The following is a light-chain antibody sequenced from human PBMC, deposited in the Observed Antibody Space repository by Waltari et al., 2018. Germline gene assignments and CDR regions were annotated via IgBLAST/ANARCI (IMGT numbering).Light chain of an antibody. J-gene: IGKJ1*01. Sequence: SVLHSSNNKNYFAWYQQKPGQPPKLLIYWASTRKSGVPDRFSGSGSGTDFTLTISSLQAEDVAVYYCQQFQSHLRTFGQGTMVEIK. CDR1: SVLHSSNNKNY. CDR3: QQFQSHLRT. V-gene: IGKV4-1*01. CDR2: WAS.